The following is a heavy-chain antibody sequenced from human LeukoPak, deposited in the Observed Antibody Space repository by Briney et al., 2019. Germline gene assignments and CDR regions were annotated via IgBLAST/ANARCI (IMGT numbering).Heavy chain of an antibody. V-gene: IGHV1-18*01. Sequence: ASVKVSCKASGYTFTSYGISWVRQAPGQGLEWMGWISAYNGNTNYAQKLQGRVTMTTDTSTSTAYMELRSLRSDDTAVYYCARAQPAYYYDSSDYWGQGTLVTVSS. CDR1: GYTFTSYG. CDR3: ARAQPAYYYDSSDY. D-gene: IGHD3-22*01. J-gene: IGHJ4*02. CDR2: ISAYNGNT.